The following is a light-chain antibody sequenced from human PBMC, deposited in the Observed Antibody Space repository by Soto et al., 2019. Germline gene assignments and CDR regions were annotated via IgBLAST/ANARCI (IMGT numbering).Light chain of an antibody. CDR1: HDSTSF. CDR3: QKYNSAAFT. CDR2: DVS. Sequence: IQITQFPSSLSVSVCDRVTITCQASHDSTSFLSWYQEQPGKAPKLLIDDVSTLETGVPSRFSGSGSGTDFTLTISSLQPEDVATYYCQKYNSAAFTFGGGTKVDI. V-gene: IGKV1-27*01. J-gene: IGKJ4*01.